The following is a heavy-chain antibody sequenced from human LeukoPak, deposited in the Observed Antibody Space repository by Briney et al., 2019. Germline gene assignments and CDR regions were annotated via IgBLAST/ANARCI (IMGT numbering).Heavy chain of an antibody. V-gene: IGHV4-38-2*01. J-gene: IGHJ4*02. Sequence: SETLSLTCAVSGYSISSGYYWGWIRQPPGKGLEWIGSIYHSGSTYYNPSLKSRVTISVDTSKNQFSLKLSSVTAADTAVYYCRYHVYSSSPAGVQIDYWGQGTLVTVSS. D-gene: IGHD6-6*01. CDR3: RYHVYSSSPAGVQIDY. CDR2: IYHSGST. CDR1: GYSISSGYY.